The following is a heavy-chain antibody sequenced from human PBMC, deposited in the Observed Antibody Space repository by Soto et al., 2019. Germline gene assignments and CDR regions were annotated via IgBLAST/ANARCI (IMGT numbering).Heavy chain of an antibody. V-gene: IGHV3-23*01. CDR1: GFIFSNYA. CDR3: ARDGFGDYGDYEGNYYYGMDV. J-gene: IGHJ6*02. Sequence: GGSLRLSCAASGFIFSNYAMSWVRQAPGKGPEWVSSISGSGVNTFYADSVKGRFTISRDNSKNTLYLQMNSLRAEDTAVYYCARDGFGDYGDYEGNYYYGMDVWGQGTTVTVSS. D-gene: IGHD4-17*01. CDR2: ISGSGVNT.